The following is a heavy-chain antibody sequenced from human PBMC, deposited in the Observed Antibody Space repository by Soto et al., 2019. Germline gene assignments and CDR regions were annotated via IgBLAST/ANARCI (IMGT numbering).Heavy chain of an antibody. J-gene: IGHJ4*02. CDR3: ARVGSRGILRGNY. D-gene: IGHD1-26*01. CDR2: ISSSSSTI. V-gene: IGHV3-48*01. CDR1: GFSFSDYS. Sequence: GGSLRLSCAASGFSFSDYSMNWVRQAPGKGLEWVSYISSSSSTIYYTDSVKGRFTISRDNAKNSLYLQMNSLRAEDTAVYYCARVGSRGILRGNYWGQGTLVTVSS.